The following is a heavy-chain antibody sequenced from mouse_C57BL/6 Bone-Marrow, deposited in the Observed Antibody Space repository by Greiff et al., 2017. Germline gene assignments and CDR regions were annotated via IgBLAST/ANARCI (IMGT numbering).Heavy chain of an antibody. J-gene: IGHJ3*01. Sequence: EVQLQQSGAELVRPGASVKLSCTASGFNIKDDYMHWVKQRPEQGLEWIGWIDPENGDTESASKFQGKATITEDTSSNPAYLQLSSLTSEDTAVYNCTSATGTWTWFAYWGQGTLVTVSA. V-gene: IGHV14-4*01. D-gene: IGHD4-1*02. CDR1: GFNIKDDY. CDR3: TSATGTWTWFAY. CDR2: IDPENGDT.